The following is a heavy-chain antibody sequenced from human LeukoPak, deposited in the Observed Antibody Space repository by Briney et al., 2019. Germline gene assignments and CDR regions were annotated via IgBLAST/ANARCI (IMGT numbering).Heavy chain of an antibody. CDR2: FYYSGST. J-gene: IGHJ6*03. CDR1: GGSITSNY. D-gene: IGHD6-6*01. Sequence: SETLSLTCTVSGGSITSNYWSWIRQPPGKGLEWIGYFYYSGSTNYNPSLQSRVTISVDRSKNQFALKLSSVTAADTAIYYCTTTSSENYYYYYMDVWGKGTTVTVSS. CDR3: TTTSSENYYYYYMDV. V-gene: IGHV4-59*01.